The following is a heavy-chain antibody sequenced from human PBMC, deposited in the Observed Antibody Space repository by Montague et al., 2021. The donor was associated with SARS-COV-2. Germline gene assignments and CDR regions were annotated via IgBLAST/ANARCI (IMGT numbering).Heavy chain of an antibody. CDR3: TRDYLSIVGDGLDI. Sequence: SLRLSCAASGFTFSNYDMNWVRQAPGKGPEWVSYISTSAYTTSYAGSVKGRFTISRDNGKNSLHLQMNSLRVEDTAVYYCTRDYLSIVGDGLDIWGQGTKVTVSS. V-gene: IGHV3-48*03. CDR1: GFTFSNYD. CDR2: ISTSAYTT. J-gene: IGHJ3*02. D-gene: IGHD3-16*02.